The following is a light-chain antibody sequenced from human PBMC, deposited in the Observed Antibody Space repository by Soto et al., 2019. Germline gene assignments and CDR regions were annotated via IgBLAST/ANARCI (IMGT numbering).Light chain of an antibody. CDR1: SSNIGAGYD. J-gene: IGLJ2*01. Sequence: QSVLTQPPSVSGAPGQRVTISCTGSSSNIGAGYDVHWYQQLPGTAPKLLIYGNSNRPSGVPDRFSGSKSGTSASLAITGLQAEYEADYYCQSYDSSLRGSDVVFGGGTKLTVL. CDR3: QSYDSSLRGSDVV. CDR2: GNS. V-gene: IGLV1-40*01.